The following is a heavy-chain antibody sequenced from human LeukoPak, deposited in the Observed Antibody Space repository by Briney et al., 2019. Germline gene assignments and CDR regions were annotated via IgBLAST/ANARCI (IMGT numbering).Heavy chain of an antibody. CDR1: GYSFTSYW. CDR2: IYPGDSDT. Sequence: GESLKISCKGSGYSFTSYWIGWVRQMPGKGLEWMGIIYPGDSDTRYSPSFQGQVTISADKSISTAYPQWSSLKASDTATYYCATSPRQQRAAWFDPWGQGTLVTVSS. J-gene: IGHJ5*02. D-gene: IGHD6-13*01. V-gene: IGHV5-51*01. CDR3: ATSPRQQRAAWFDP.